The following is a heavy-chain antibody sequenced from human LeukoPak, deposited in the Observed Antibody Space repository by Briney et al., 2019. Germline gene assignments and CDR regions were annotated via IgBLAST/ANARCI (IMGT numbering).Heavy chain of an antibody. J-gene: IGHJ4*02. CDR3: ARVLGYCSSTSCYPYFDY. V-gene: IGHV4-61*02. CDR2: IYTSGST. D-gene: IGHD2-2*01. Sequence: SETLSLTCSVSGGSISSGSYYWSWIRQPAGKGLEWIGRIYTSGSTNYNPSLKSRVTISVDTSKNQFSLKLSSVTAADTAVYYCARVLGYCSSTSCYPYFDYWGQGTLVTVSS. CDR1: GGSISSGSYY.